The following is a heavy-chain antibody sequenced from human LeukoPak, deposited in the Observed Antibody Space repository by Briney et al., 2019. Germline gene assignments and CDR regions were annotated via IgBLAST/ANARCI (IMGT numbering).Heavy chain of an antibody. D-gene: IGHD6-19*01. CDR3: ARDGSSGWYARYYFDY. CDR2: IPYDGSNK. Sequence: GGSLRLSCAASGFTFSSYAMHWVRQAPGKGLEWVAVIPYDGSNKYYADSVKGRFTISRDNSKNTLYLQMNSLRAEDTAVYYCARDGSSGWYARYYFDYWGQGTLVTVSS. J-gene: IGHJ4*02. CDR1: GFTFSSYA. V-gene: IGHV3-30-3*01.